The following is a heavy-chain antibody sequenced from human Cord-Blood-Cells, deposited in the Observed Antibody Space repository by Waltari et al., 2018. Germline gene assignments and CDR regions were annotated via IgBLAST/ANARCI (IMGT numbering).Heavy chain of an antibody. J-gene: IGHJ2*01. V-gene: IGHV4-34*01. CDR2: INHRGSP. Sequence: QVQLQQWGAGLLKPSETLSLTCAVYGGSFSGYYWSWIRQPPGKGLEWIGEINHRGSPNYTPSLKSRVTISVDTSKNQVSLKLSSVTAADTAVYYCARSSSSYWYFDLWGRGTLVTVSS. CDR3: ARSSSSYWYFDL. D-gene: IGHD6-6*01. CDR1: GGSFSGYY.